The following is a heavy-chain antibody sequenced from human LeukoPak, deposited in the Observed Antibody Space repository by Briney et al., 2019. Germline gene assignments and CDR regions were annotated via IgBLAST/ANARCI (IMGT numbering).Heavy chain of an antibody. D-gene: IGHD6-19*01. CDR2: IYPGDSDT. J-gene: IGHJ3*02. CDR3: ARQGGSGWYGDAFDI. Sequence: GESLKISCEGFGYSFTTYWIVWVRQMPGKGLEWMGIIYPGDSDTRYSPSFQGQVTISADKSISTAYLQWSSLKASDTAMYYCARQGGSGWYGDAFDIWGQGTMVTVSS. CDR1: GYSFTTYW. V-gene: IGHV5-51*01.